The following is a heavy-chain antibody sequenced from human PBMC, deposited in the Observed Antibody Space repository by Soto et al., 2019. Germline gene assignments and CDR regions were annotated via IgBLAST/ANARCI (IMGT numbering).Heavy chain of an antibody. CDR1: GFTFSSYG. J-gene: IGHJ3*02. CDR3: AREDYGDYFDAFDI. CDR2: IWYDGSNK. Sequence: PGGSLRLSCAASGFTFSSYGMHWVRQAPGKGLEWVAVIWYDGSNKYYADSVKGRFTISRDNSKNTLYLQMNSLRAEDTAVYYCAREDYGDYFDAFDIWGQGTMVTVSS. V-gene: IGHV3-33*01. D-gene: IGHD4-17*01.